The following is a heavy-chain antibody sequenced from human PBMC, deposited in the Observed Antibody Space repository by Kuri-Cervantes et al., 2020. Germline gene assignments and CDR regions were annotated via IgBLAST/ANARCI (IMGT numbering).Heavy chain of an antibody. CDR3: ARGGAGRWELLRHAFDI. D-gene: IGHD1-26*01. J-gene: IGHJ3*02. CDR2: INPNSGDT. V-gene: IGHV1-2*02. Sequence: ASVKVSCKASGYTFTGYYMHWVRQAPGQGLEWMGWINPNSGDTNYAQKFQGRVTMTRDTSISTAYMELSRLRSDDTAVYYCARGGAGRWELLRHAFDIWGQGTMVTVSS. CDR1: GYTFTGYY.